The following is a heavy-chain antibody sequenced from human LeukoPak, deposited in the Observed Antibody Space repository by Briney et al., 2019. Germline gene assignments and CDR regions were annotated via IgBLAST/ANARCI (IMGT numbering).Heavy chain of an antibody. CDR1: GFTFSNYW. Sequence: PGGSLRLSCVASGFTFSNYWMSWVRQAPGKGLQWVANIQQDGGMTHYLDSVKGRFTISRDNAKNSLYLQMNSLTADDTAVYHCATNQDYKFEFWGQGSLVPVSS. CDR2: IQQDGGMT. V-gene: IGHV3-7*01. J-gene: IGHJ4*02. CDR3: ATNQDYKFEF. D-gene: IGHD3-16*01.